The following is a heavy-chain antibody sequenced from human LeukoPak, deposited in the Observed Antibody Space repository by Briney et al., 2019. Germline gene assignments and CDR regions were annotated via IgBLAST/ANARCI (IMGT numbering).Heavy chain of an antibody. V-gene: IGHV3-23*01. D-gene: IGHD3-22*01. CDR1: GFTFSSYA. Sequence: GRSLRLSCAASGFTFSSYAMSWVRQAPGKGLEWVSAISGSGGSTYYADSVKGRFTISRDNSKNTLYLQMNGLRAEDTAVYYCAKAGDSSGYYSHDAFDIWGQGTMVTVSS. CDR3: AKAGDSSGYYSHDAFDI. CDR2: ISGSGGST. J-gene: IGHJ3*02.